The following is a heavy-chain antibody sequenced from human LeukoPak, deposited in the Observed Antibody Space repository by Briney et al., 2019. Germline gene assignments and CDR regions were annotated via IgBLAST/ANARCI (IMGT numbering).Heavy chain of an antibody. Sequence: ASVKVSCKASGYTFTNSGSWVRQAPGQGLEWMGWVSAYDGNRNYAQKLQGRLTMTTDRSTSTAYMELRSLRSDDTAMYYCARSFARDSDILTGYYIGDYWGQGTLVTVSS. CDR2: VSAYDGNR. CDR3: ARSFARDSDILTGYYIGDY. V-gene: IGHV1-18*01. D-gene: IGHD3-9*01. J-gene: IGHJ4*02. CDR1: GYTFTNSG.